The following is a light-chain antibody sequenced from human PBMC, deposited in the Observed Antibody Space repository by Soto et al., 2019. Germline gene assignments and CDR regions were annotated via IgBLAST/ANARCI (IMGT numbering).Light chain of an antibody. CDR2: GAS. Sequence: IQMTQSPSSLSASVGDRVTFICRASQDIRSELSWFQQKPGRPPKLLIYGASIVQSGVPSRFSGSGSGPDFTLTIDSLQSEDFATYYCLQDNNYPRPFGPGTKVEVK. J-gene: IGKJ3*01. CDR1: QDIRSE. V-gene: IGKV1-6*01. CDR3: LQDNNYPRP.